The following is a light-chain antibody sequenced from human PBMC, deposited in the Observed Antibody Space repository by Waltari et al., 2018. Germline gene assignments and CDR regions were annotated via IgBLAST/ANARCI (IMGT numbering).Light chain of an antibody. Sequence: SYVLTQPPSVSVAPGETARLTCGGNNIESKRGHWYRQRPGQAPVLVISYDSDRPSGIPDRLSGSNSGNTATLTISRVEAGDEADYYCQVFGTGTEVTVL. CDR1: NIESKR. J-gene: IGLJ1*01. V-gene: IGLV3-21*01. CDR3: QV. CDR2: YDS.